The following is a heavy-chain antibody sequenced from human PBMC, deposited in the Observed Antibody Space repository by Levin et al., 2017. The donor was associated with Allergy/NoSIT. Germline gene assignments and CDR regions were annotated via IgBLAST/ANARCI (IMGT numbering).Heavy chain of an antibody. Sequence: LSLTCAASGFTFSPYYMHWVRQAPGKGLAWVSNIHSDTSITNYADSVKGRFTISRDNAKNTLYLQMNSLRAEDTAVYYCARGGCSSTSCLDSWGQGTLVTVS. V-gene: IGHV3-74*01. CDR3: ARGGCSSTSCLDS. D-gene: IGHD2-2*01. CDR2: IHSDTSIT. CDR1: GFTFSPYY. J-gene: IGHJ4*02.